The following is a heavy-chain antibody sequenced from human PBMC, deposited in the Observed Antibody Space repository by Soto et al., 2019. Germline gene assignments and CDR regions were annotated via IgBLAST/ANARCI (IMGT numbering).Heavy chain of an antibody. CDR3: ARVAYSSSSGYYYYGMDV. Sequence: SVKVSCKASGGTFSSYSISWVRQAPGQGLEWMGGIIPIFGTANYAQKFQGRVTITADESTSTAYMELSSLRSDDTAVYYCARVAYSSSSGYYYYGMDVWGQGTTDTVSS. D-gene: IGHD6-6*01. V-gene: IGHV1-69*13. CDR1: GGTFSSYS. J-gene: IGHJ6*02. CDR2: IIPIFGTA.